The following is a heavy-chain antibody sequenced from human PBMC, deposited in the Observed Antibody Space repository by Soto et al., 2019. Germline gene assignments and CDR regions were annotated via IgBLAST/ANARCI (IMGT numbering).Heavy chain of an antibody. Sequence: GGSLRLSCAASGLTVSSNYMSWVRQAPGKGLEWVSGIYSGGSTYYADSVKGRFTISRDNSKNTLYLQMNSLRAEDTAVYYGARDRGVSPPHYYYCCMDVWGQGTTVTVSS. CDR3: ARDRGVSPPHYYYCCMDV. J-gene: IGHJ6*02. V-gene: IGHV3-53*01. CDR1: GLTVSSNY. D-gene: IGHD3-10*01. CDR2: IYSGGST.